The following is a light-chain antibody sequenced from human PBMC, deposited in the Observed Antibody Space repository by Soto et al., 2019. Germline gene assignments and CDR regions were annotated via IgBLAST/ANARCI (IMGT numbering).Light chain of an antibody. CDR2: EVN. Sequence: ALAQPPSVSGSPGQSVTISCTGTSSDVGSYNRVSWYQQPPGTAPKLMIYEVNKRPSGVPDRFSGSKSGNTASLTVSGLQAEDEADYYCSSYAGSSNVFGTGTKVTVL. J-gene: IGLJ1*01. V-gene: IGLV2-18*02. CDR3: SSYAGSSNV. CDR1: SSDVGSYNR.